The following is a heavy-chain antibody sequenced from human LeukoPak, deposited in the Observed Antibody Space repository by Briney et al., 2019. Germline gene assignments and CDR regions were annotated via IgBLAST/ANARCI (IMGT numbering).Heavy chain of an antibody. D-gene: IGHD3-22*01. CDR2: ISGSGSST. CDR1: GFTFSSYA. J-gene: IGHJ4*02. CDR3: AKLPTYYYDSSGYYHFDY. V-gene: IGHV3-23*01. Sequence: SGGSLRLSCAASGFTFSSYAMSWVRQAPGKGLEWVSAISGSGSSTSYAGSVKGRFTISRDNSRDTLYLQMNSLRAEDTAVYYCAKLPTYYYDSSGYYHFDYWGQGTLVTVSS.